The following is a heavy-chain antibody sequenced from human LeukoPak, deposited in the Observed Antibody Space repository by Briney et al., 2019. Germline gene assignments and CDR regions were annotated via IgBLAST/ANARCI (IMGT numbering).Heavy chain of an antibody. Sequence: GGSLRLSCAASGFTFSDYYMSWIRQAPGKGLEWVSYISSSGSTIYCADSVKGRFTISRDNAKNSLYLQMNSLRAEDTAVYYCARDYYDSSGPLDYWGQGTLVTVSS. V-gene: IGHV3-11*04. J-gene: IGHJ4*02. CDR3: ARDYYDSSGPLDY. CDR2: ISSSGSTI. CDR1: GFTFSDYY. D-gene: IGHD3-22*01.